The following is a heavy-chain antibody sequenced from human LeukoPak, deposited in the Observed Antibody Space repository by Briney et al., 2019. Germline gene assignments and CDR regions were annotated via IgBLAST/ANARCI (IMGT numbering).Heavy chain of an antibody. V-gene: IGHV4-59*08. CDR2: IYYAGST. D-gene: IGHD3-3*01. CDR3: ARNGEWLSFSEN. Sequence: SETLSLTCTVSGGSISSYYWSWIRQPPGKGLEWIGYIYYAGSTKYNPSLKSRVTISVDTSKNQFSLKLSSVTAADTAVYYCARNGEWLSFSENWGQGTLVTVSS. CDR1: GGSISSYY. J-gene: IGHJ4*02.